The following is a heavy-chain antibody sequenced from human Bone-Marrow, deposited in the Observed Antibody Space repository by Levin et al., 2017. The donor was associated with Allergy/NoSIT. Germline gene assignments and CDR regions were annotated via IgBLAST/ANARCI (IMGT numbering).Heavy chain of an antibody. Sequence: SQTLSLTCAVSGFSISSGYYWGWIRQPPGKGLAWIGSIFHSGSTYYNPSLKSRVTISVDTSKNLFSLKLSSVTAADTAVYYCARANFYDSSGYLDYCDYWGQGTLITVSA. CDR2: IFHSGST. D-gene: IGHD3-22*01. CDR1: GFSISSGYY. V-gene: IGHV4-38-2*01. J-gene: IGHJ4*02. CDR3: ARANFYDSSGYLDYCDY.